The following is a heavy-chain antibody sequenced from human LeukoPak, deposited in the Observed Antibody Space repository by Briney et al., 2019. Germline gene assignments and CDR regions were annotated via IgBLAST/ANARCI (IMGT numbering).Heavy chain of an antibody. CDR3: ARDLSTVLYYFDY. D-gene: IGHD4-11*01. CDR2: IYHSGST. J-gene: IGHJ4*02. Sequence: SETLSLTCTVSGYSISSGYYWGWIRQPPGKGLEWIGSIYHSGSTSYNPSLKSRVTISVDTSKNQFSLKLSSVTAADTAVYYCARDLSTVLYYFDYWGQGTLVTVSS. CDR1: GYSISSGYY. V-gene: IGHV4-38-2*02.